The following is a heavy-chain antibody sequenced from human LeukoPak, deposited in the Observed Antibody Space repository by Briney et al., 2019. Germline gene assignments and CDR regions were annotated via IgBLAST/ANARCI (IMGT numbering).Heavy chain of an antibody. CDR3: ATPSRVGAITDPDY. CDR2: INGSGST. J-gene: IGHJ4*02. V-gene: IGHV3-23*01. Sequence: GGSLRLSCAASGFTFSTSAMSWVRQAPGKGLEWLSAINGSGSTYYADSVKGRFTISRDNSKNTLYLQMNTLRADDTAVYYCATPSRVGAITDPDYWGQGTLVTVSS. D-gene: IGHD1-26*01. CDR1: GFTFSTSA.